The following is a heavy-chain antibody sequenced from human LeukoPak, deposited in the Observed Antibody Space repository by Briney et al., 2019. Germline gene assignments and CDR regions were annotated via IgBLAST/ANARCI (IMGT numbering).Heavy chain of an antibody. V-gene: IGHV3-23*01. CDR3: AKLHNLNCDY. CDR2: ISGSGGTT. CDR1: GFTFGDYA. J-gene: IGHJ4*02. D-gene: IGHD1-14*01. Sequence: PGGSLRLSCAASGFTFGDYAMSWVRQAPGTGLEWVSTISGSGGTTYYADSVKGRFTISRDSSKNTLYLQMNSLRPEDTAVYYCAKLHNLNCDYWGLGTLATVSS.